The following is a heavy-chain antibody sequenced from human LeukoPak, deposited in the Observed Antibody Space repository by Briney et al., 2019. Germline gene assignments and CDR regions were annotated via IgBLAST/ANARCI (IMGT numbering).Heavy chain of an antibody. V-gene: IGHV3-53*01. CDR1: GFTVSNNY. CDR3: APEPSYDVKS. Sequence: GGSLRLSCAASGFTVSNNYMSWVRQAPGKGLEWVSVIYSGGNTYYADSVKGRFTISRDTSKNTLYLQMNSLRAEDTAVYYCAPEPSYDVKSWGQGILVSVSS. J-gene: IGHJ4*02. D-gene: IGHD3-16*01. CDR2: IYSGGNT.